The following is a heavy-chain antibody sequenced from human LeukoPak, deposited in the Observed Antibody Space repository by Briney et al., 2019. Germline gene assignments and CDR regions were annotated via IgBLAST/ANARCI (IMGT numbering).Heavy chain of an antibody. Sequence: ASVKVSCKVSGYTLTDLSMHWVRQAPGKGLEWMGGFDPEDGETIYAQKFQGRVTMTEDTSTDTAYMELSSLRSEDTAVYYCSTVRGGGYNVGEYWGQGTLVTVSS. CDR1: GYTLTDLS. CDR3: STVRGGGYNVGEY. J-gene: IGHJ4*02. CDR2: FDPEDGET. V-gene: IGHV1-24*01. D-gene: IGHD5-24*01.